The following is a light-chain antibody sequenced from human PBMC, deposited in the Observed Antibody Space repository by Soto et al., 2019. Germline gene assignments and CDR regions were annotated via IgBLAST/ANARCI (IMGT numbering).Light chain of an antibody. CDR1: SSDVGGYKY. Sequence: QSALTQAASVSGSPGQSITISCTGTSSDVGGYKYVSWYQQYPGKAPKLMIYDVSNRPSGVSDRFSGSKSGNRASLTISALLSEYEPDYYSSSYTSSTSYAFGTVTKVTV. J-gene: IGLJ1*01. CDR3: SSYTSSTSYA. CDR2: DVS. V-gene: IGLV2-14*01.